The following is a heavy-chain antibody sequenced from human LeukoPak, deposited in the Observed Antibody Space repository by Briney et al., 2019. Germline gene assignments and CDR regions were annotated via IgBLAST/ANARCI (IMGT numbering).Heavy chain of an antibody. CDR3: AREGPVRGVFDY. J-gene: IGHJ4*02. CDR2: IYHSGST. CDR1: GYSISSGYY. Sequence: SETLSLTCTVSGYSISSGYYWGWIRQPPGKGLEWIGYIYHSGSTYYNPSLKSRVTISVDRSKNQFSLKLSSVTAADTAVYYCAREGPVRGVFDYWGQGTLVTVSS. D-gene: IGHD3-10*02. V-gene: IGHV4-38-2*02.